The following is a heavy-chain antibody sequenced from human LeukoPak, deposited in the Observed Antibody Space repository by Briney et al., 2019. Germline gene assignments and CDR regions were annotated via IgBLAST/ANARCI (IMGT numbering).Heavy chain of an antibody. J-gene: IGHJ3*02. CDR1: GGSISSGDYY. CDR3: ARVNVATAAFDI. D-gene: IGHD5-12*01. Sequence: PSQTLSLTCTVSGGSISSGDYYWSWIRQPPGKGLEWIGYIYYSGSTYYNPSLKSRVTISVDTSKNQFSLKLSSVTAADTAVYHCARVNVATAAFDIWGQRTMVTVSS. V-gene: IGHV4-30-4*01. CDR2: IYYSGST.